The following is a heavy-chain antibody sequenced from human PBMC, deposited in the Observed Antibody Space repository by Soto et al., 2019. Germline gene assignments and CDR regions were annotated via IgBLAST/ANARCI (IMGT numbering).Heavy chain of an antibody. V-gene: IGHV3-33*01. J-gene: IGHJ6*02. CDR2: IWYDGSNK. CDR1: GFTFSSYG. D-gene: IGHD3-3*01. CDR3: ARDGMRAATIFGVATPYYYYGMDV. Sequence: HPGGSLRLSCAASGFTFSSYGMHWVRQAPGKGLEWVAVIWYDGSNKYYADSVKGRFTISRDNSKNTLYLQMNSLRAEDTAVYYCARDGMRAATIFGVATPYYYYGMDVWGQGTTVTVSS.